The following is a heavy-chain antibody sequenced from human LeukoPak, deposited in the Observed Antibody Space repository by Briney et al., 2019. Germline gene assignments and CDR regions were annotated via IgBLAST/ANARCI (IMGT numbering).Heavy chain of an antibody. CDR2: IWYDGSNK. V-gene: IGHV3-33*01. CDR1: GFTFSSYG. CDR3: ARDPEGYCSSTSCYAEVGYFDY. D-gene: IGHD2-2*01. Sequence: GGSLRLSCAASGFTFSSYGMHWVRQAPGKGLEWVAVIWYDGSNKYYADSVKGRFTISRDNSKNTLYLQMNSLRAEDTAVYCCARDPEGYCSSTSCYAEVGYFDYWGQGTLVTVSS. J-gene: IGHJ4*02.